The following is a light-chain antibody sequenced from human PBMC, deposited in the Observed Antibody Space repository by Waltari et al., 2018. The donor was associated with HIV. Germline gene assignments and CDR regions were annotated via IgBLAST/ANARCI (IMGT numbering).Light chain of an antibody. CDR3: SSFAGTHKL. Sequence: QSALTQSPSASGSPGQSVNISCSGANRDLSDYNYVSWYQQHSDRPPKLIIFEVTKRPSGVPDRFSGSKSGNTASLFVSGLQPEDEATYFCSSFAGTHKLFGGGTKLTVL. CDR1: NRDLSDYNY. J-gene: IGLJ2*01. V-gene: IGLV2-8*01. CDR2: EVT.